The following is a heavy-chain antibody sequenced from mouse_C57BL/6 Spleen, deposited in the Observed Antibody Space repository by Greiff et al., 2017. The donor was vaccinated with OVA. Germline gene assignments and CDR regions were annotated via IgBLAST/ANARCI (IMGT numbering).Heavy chain of an antibody. J-gene: IGHJ2*01. V-gene: IGHV1-80*01. CDR2: IYPGDGDT. Sequence: VQLVESGAELVKPGASVKISCKASGYAFSSYWMNWVKQRPGKGLEWIGQIYPGDGDTNYNGKFKGKATLTADKSSSTAYMQLSSLTSEDSAVYFCARDYYDYDVGYFDYWGQGTTLTVSS. D-gene: IGHD2-4*01. CDR1: GYAFSSYW. CDR3: ARDYYDYDVGYFDY.